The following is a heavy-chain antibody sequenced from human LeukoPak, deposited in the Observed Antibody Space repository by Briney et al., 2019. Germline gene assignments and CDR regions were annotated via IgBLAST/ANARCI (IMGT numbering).Heavy chain of an antibody. CDR3: AREWHATFAQ. V-gene: IGHV3-7*01. Sequence: GGSLRLSCAASGFTFSTYWMSWVRQAPGRGREWVANIKQDGSDKYYVDSVKGRFTIPKENAKNSRHLQMNSLRAEDTAVYYCAREWHATFAQWGEGTLVSASS. CDR2: IKQDGSDK. CDR1: GFTFSTYW. D-gene: IGHD1-26*01. J-gene: IGHJ4*02.